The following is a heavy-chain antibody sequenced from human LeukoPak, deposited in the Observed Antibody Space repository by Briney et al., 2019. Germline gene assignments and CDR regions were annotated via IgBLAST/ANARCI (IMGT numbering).Heavy chain of an antibody. D-gene: IGHD3-3*01. CDR1: GFTFSSYS. J-gene: IGHJ4*02. CDR2: ISSSSSYI. Sequence: GGSLRLSCAASGFTFSSYSMNWVRQAPGKGLEWVSSISSSSSYIYYADSVKGRLTISRDNSKNTLYLQMNSLRAEDTAVYYCARRSGYFHFDYWGQGTLVTVSS. V-gene: IGHV3-21*04. CDR3: ARRSGYFHFDY.